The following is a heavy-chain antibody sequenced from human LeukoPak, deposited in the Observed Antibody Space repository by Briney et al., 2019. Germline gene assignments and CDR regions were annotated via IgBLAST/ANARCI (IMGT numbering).Heavy chain of an antibody. CDR3: ARAGVRSSSWYFDY. D-gene: IGHD6-13*01. CDR2: ISGDGGNT. CDR1: GFTFSTYT. J-gene: IGHJ4*02. V-gene: IGHV3-64*01. Sequence: GGSLRLSCAASGFTFSTYTMHWVRQAPGKGLEYVSSISGDGGNTYYASSVKGRFTISRDNSKNTVYLQMGSLRAEDMAAYYCARAGVRSSSWYFDYWGQGTLVTVSS.